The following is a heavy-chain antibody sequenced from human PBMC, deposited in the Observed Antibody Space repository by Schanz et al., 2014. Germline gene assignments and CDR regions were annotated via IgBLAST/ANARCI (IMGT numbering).Heavy chain of an antibody. CDR1: GFTVSSNY. CDR3: ARRVPYSFGLDV. Sequence: EVQLVESGGGLIQPGGSLRLSCVASGFTVSSNYMSWVRQAPGRGLEWVSFISASGDSTSYADSVKGRFTISRDNSKNTPYLQMNSLRDEDTAMYYCARRVPYSFGLDVWGQGATVTVSS. CDR2: ISASGDST. V-gene: IGHV3-53*01. J-gene: IGHJ6*02. D-gene: IGHD1-1*01.